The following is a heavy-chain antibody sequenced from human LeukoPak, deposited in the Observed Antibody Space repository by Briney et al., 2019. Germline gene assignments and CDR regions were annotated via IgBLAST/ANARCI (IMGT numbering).Heavy chain of an antibody. D-gene: IGHD2-15*01. CDR2: IYPGDSDT. CDR1: GYSFTSYW. V-gene: IGHV5-51*01. Sequence: GESLKISCKGSGYSFTSYWIGWVRQMPGKGLEWMGIIYPGDSDTRYSPSFQGQVTISADKSISTAYLQWSSLKASDTAMYYCARHSPGYCSGGNCWGYWGQGTLVTVSS. CDR3: ARHSPGYCSGGNCWGY. J-gene: IGHJ4*02.